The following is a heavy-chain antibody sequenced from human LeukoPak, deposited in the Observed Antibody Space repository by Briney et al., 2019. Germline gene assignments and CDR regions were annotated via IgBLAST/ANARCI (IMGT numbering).Heavy chain of an antibody. CDR3: AKDYYRGQYCSGGSCYSLGPDAFDI. D-gene: IGHD2-15*01. V-gene: IGHV3-30*02. Sequence: GGSLRLSCAASGFTFSSYGMHWVRQVPGKGLEWVAFIRYDGSNKYYADSVKGRFTISRDNSKNTLYPQMNSLRAEDTAVYYCAKDYYRGQYCSGGSCYSLGPDAFDIWGQGTMVTVSS. CDR2: IRYDGSNK. J-gene: IGHJ3*02. CDR1: GFTFSSYG.